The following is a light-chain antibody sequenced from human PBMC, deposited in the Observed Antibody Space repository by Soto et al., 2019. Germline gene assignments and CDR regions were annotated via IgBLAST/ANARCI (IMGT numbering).Light chain of an antibody. Sequence: QSALTQPASVSGSPGQSITISCTGTSSDVGGYNYVSWYQQHPGKVPKLMIYEVSNRPSGVSNRFSGSKPGNTASLTISGLQAEDEADYYCSSYTSSSTYVFGTGTKVTV. V-gene: IGLV2-14*01. CDR2: EVS. J-gene: IGLJ1*01. CDR3: SSYTSSSTYV. CDR1: SSDVGGYNY.